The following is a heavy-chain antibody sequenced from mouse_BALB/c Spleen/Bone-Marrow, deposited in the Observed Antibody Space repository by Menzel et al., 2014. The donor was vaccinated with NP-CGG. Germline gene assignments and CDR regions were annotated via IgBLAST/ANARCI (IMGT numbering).Heavy chain of an antibody. D-gene: IGHD2-3*01. J-gene: IGHJ3*01. CDR1: GFTFNTYA. CDR2: IRSKSNNYAT. Sequence: EVMLVESGGGLVQPKGSLKLSCAASGFTFNTYAMNWVRQAPGKGLEWVARIRSKSNNYATYYADSVKDRFTISRDDSQSMLYPQMNNLKTEDTAMYYCVRSDDGWFAYWGQGTLVTVSA. CDR3: VRSDDGWFAY. V-gene: IGHV10-1*02.